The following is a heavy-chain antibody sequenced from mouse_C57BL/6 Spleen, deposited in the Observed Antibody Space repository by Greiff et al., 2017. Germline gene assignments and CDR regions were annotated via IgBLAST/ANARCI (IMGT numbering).Heavy chain of an antibody. J-gene: IGHJ1*03. D-gene: IGHD1-1*02. CDR3: ARRGGNYWYCDV. V-gene: IGHV1-69*01. Sequence: QVQLQQSGAELVMPGASVKLSCKASGYTFTSYWMHWVKQRPGQGLEWIGEIDPSDSYTNYNQKFKGKSTLTVDKSSSTAYMQLSSLTSEDSAVYYCARRGGNYWYCDVWGTGTTVTVSS. CDR2: IDPSDSYT. CDR1: GYTFTSYW.